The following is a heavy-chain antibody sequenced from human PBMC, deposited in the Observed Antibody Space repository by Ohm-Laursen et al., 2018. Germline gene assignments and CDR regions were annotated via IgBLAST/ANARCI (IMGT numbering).Heavy chain of an antibody. J-gene: IGHJ6*02. CDR2: MNPNSGNT. V-gene: IGHV1-8*01. CDR1: GYTFTSYD. CDR3: ARSEQQLASWHYYYGMDV. D-gene: IGHD6-13*01. Sequence: GASVKVSCKASGYTFTSYDINWVRQATGQGLEWMGGMNPNSGNTGYAQKFQGRVTMTRNTSISTAYMELSSLRAEDTAVYYCARSEQQLASWHYYYGMDVWGQGTTVTVSS.